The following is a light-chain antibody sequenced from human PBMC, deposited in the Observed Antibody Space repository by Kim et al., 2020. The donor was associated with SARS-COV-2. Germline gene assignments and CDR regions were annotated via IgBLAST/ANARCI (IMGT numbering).Light chain of an antibody. V-gene: IGLV2-14*03. CDR2: DVS. Sequence: GQPITSSCTGTSSDLGAFSYVSWFQQHPGKAPKLLIYDVSQRPSGISNRFSGSTSGYTASLTISGLQAEDEADYYCSSYTNANTRLFGPGTKVTVL. CDR3: SSYTNANTRL. J-gene: IGLJ1*01. CDR1: SSDLGAFSY.